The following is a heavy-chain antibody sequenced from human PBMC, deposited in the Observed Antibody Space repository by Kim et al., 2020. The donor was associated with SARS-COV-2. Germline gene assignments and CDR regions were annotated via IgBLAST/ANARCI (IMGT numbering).Heavy chain of an antibody. Sequence: ASVKVSCKASGYTFTSYYMHWVRQAPGQGLEWMGIINPSGGSTSYAQKLQGRVTMTRDTSTSTAYMELSSLRSEDTAVYYCARDSRDYDSSGYYYFDYWGQGTLVTVSS. CDR3: ARDSRDYDSSGYYYFDY. V-gene: IGHV1-46*01. D-gene: IGHD3-22*01. J-gene: IGHJ4*02. CDR1: GYTFTSYY. CDR2: INPSGGST.